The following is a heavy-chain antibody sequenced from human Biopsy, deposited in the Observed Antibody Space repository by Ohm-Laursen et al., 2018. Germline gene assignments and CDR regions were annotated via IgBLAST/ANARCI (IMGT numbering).Heavy chain of an antibody. Sequence: SLRLSCSASGFTVSNKYMSWVRQAPGKGLEWVSRFNSDGTDTTYADSVKGRFTISRDNAENSMYLQMSSLTVDDTAVYYCARDERWGQGTLVTVSS. V-gene: IGHV3-74*01. CDR3: ARDER. J-gene: IGHJ4*02. D-gene: IGHD5-24*01. CDR1: GFTVSNKY. CDR2: FNSDGTDT.